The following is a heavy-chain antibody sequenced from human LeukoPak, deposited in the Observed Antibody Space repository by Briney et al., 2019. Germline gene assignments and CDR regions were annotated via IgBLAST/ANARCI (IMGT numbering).Heavy chain of an antibody. Sequence: PGGSLRLSCAASGFTVSSNYMSWVRQAPGKGLEWVSVIYSGGSTYYADSVKGRFTISRDNSKNTLYLQMNSLRAEDTAVYYCAKERGYYDSSGYYLSGGQGTLVTVSS. CDR1: GFTVSSNY. D-gene: IGHD3-22*01. V-gene: IGHV3-53*01. CDR2: IYSGGST. J-gene: IGHJ4*02. CDR3: AKERGYYDSSGYYLS.